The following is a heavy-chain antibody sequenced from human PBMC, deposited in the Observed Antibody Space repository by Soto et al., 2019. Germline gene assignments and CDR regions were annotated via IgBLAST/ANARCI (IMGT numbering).Heavy chain of an antibody. J-gene: IGHJ3*02. CDR3: ARDSGYCSGGSCLEDAFDI. CDR2: VYYSGST. CDR1: GGSVSSSSYY. D-gene: IGHD2-15*01. Sequence: SETLSLTCTVSGGSVSSSSYYWGWVRQPPGKGLEWIGSVYYSGSTYYNPSLESRVTISVDKSKNQFSLKLSSVSAADTAVYYCARDSGYCSGGSCLEDAFDIWGQGTMVTVSS. V-gene: IGHV4-39*07.